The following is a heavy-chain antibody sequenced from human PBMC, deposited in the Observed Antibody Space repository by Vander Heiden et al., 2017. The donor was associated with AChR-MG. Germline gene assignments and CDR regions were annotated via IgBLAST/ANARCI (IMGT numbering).Heavy chain of an antibody. CDR1: GSTFSSHS. CDR2: ISSSSSYI. V-gene: IGHV3-21*01. CDR3: ARESPAARPDY. Sequence: EVQLVESGGGLVKPGGSLRLSCAASGSTFSSHSMNWVRQAPGKGLEWVSSISSSSSYIYYADSVKGRFTISRDNAKNSLYLQMNSLRAEDTAVYYCARESPAARPDYWGQGTLVTVSS. J-gene: IGHJ4*02. D-gene: IGHD6-6*01.